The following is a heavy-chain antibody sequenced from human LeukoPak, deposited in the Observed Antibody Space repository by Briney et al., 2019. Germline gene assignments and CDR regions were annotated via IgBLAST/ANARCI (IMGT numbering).Heavy chain of an antibody. CDR3: ARLGLEVGGPNWFDP. D-gene: IGHD1-1*01. CDR2: IERDGSQK. J-gene: IGHJ5*02. Sequence: GGSLRLSCAAPGFSFSSNWMGWVRQAPGKGLEWVAHIERDGSQKYYLDSVKGRFTISRDNAKNSLYLQMNSLRVEDTAVYYCARLGLEVGGPNWFDPWGQGTLVTVSS. CDR1: GFSFSSNW. V-gene: IGHV3-7*01.